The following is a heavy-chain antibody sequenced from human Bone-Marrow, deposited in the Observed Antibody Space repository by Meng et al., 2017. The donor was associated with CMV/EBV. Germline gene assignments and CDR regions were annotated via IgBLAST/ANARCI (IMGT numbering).Heavy chain of an antibody. CDR2: IIPIFGTR. Sequence: CKASGGTFSSYAIRWVRQAPGHGLEWMEVIIPIFGTRNYAQKFQGRVTITADESTTTAYMDLSSLRSEDTAVYYCARGWGGDQEAIDYWGQGTLVTVSS. J-gene: IGHJ4*02. CDR3: ARGWGGDQEAIDY. CDR1: GGTFSSYA. V-gene: IGHV1-69*01. D-gene: IGHD4-17*01.